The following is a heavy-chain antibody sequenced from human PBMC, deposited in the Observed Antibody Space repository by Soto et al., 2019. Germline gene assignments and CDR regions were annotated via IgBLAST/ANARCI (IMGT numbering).Heavy chain of an antibody. V-gene: IGHV3-23*01. J-gene: IGHJ4*02. Sequence: EVQLLESGGGLVQPGGSLRLSCAASGFTFSSYAMSWVRQAPGKGLEWVSTINSSGGSTYYADSVKGRFTIPRDNSKNTLYLQMNSLRAEDTAVYYCAKSPHDYSHDYWGQGTLVTVSS. CDR1: GFTFSSYA. D-gene: IGHD4-17*01. CDR3: AKSPHDYSHDY. CDR2: INSSGGST.